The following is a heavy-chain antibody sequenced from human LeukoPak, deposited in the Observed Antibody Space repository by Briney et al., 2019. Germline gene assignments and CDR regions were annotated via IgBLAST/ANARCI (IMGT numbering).Heavy chain of an antibody. J-gene: IGHJ4*02. Sequence: EGSLRLSCAASGFTFSSYAMSWVRQAPGKGLEWVSAISGSGGSTYYADSVKGRFTISRDNSKNTLYLQMNSLRAEDTAVYYCAKTLWDFRIYGDYDSPFDYWGQGTLVTVSS. CDR2: ISGSGGST. V-gene: IGHV3-23*01. CDR3: AKTLWDFRIYGDYDSPFDY. D-gene: IGHD4-17*01. CDR1: GFTFSSYA.